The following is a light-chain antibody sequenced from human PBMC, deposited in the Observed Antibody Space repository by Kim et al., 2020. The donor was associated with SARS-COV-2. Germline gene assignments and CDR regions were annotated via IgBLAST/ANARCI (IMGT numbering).Light chain of an antibody. V-gene: IGLV2-23*01. J-gene: IGLJ3*02. CDR3: CSYAGSSTGV. CDR1: RSDVGSYNL. CDR2: EGS. Sequence: GHSITISCTGTRSDVGSYNLVSWYQQHPGKAPKLMIYEGSKRPSGVSNRFSGSKSGNTASLTISGLQAEDEADYYCCSYAGSSTGVFGGGTQLTVL.